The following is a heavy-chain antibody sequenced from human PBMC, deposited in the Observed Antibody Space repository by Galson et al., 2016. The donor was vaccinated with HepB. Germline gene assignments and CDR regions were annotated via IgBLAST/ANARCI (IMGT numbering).Heavy chain of an antibody. J-gene: IGHJ6*02. V-gene: IGHV1-3*01. CDR1: GYTFTNYA. CDR3: ARGQLRCLEWVRMDV. CDR2: INAGNGNT. D-gene: IGHD3-3*01. Sequence: SVKVSCKASGYTFTNYAMHWVRQAPGQRLEWMGWINAGNGNTKYSQKFQGRVTITRDTTASTAFMAVSSLRSEDTAVYYCARGQLRCLEWVRMDVWGQGTTVTVSS.